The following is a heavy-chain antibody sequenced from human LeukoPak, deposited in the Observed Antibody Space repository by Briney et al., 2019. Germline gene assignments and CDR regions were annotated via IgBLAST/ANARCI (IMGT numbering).Heavy chain of an antibody. CDR2: IYHSGST. CDR3: ARVGGAAITDDYFDY. Sequence: SETLSLTCTVSGGSISSSSYYWGWIRQPPGKGLEWIGEIYHSGSTNYNPSLKSRVTISVDKSKNQFSLKLSSVTAADTAVYYCARVGGAAITDDYFDYWGQGTLVTVSS. D-gene: IGHD1-14*01. CDR1: GGSISSSSYY. J-gene: IGHJ4*02. V-gene: IGHV4-39*07.